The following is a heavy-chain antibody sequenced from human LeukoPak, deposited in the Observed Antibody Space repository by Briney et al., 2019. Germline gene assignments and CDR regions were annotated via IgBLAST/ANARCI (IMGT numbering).Heavy chain of an antibody. D-gene: IGHD6-19*01. V-gene: IGHV1-2*02. CDR3: ATTTVAGFSEYFQH. Sequence: GASVKVSCKASGYTFTSYGIGWVRQAPGQGLEWMGWINPNSGGTNYAQKFQGRVTMTRDTSISTAYMELSRLRSDDTAVYYCATTTVAGFSEYFQHWGQGTLVTVSS. CDR1: GYTFTSYG. CDR2: INPNSGGT. J-gene: IGHJ1*01.